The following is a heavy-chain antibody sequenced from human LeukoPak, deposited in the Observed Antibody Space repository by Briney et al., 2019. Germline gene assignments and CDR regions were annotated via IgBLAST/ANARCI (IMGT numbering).Heavy chain of an antibody. D-gene: IGHD3-3*01. CDR2: ISSSSSTI. CDR1: GFTFSSYS. CDR3: ARSDFWSGPFGVTYAFDI. Sequence: GGSLRLSCAASGFTFSSYSMNWVRQAPGKGLEWVSYISSSSSTIYYADSVKGRFTISRDNAKNSLYLQMNSLRAEDTAVYYCARSDFWSGPFGVTYAFDIWGQGTMVTVSS. J-gene: IGHJ3*02. V-gene: IGHV3-48*01.